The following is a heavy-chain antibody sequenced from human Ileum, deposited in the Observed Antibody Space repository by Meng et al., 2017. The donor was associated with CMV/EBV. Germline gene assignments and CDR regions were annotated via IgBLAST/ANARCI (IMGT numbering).Heavy chain of an antibody. D-gene: IGHD4-23*01. J-gene: IGHJ4*02. CDR2: IFTEDNSA. V-gene: IGHV3-74*01. CDR3: ATYGSKNAYYFDY. CDR1: GFTFTTYY. Sequence: GVLKISCAASGFTFTTYYMHWLRQAPGKGLEWVSHIFTEDNSATYADSVKGRFTISRDNAKNRVYLQMNSLRAEDTAVYYCATYGSKNAYYFDYWGQGTLVTVSS.